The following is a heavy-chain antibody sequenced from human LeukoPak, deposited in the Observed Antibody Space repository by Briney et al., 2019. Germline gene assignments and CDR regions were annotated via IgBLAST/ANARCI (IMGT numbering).Heavy chain of an antibody. Sequence: PGRSLRLSCAASGFTFSSYGMHWVRQAPGKGLEWVTVIWYDGSNKYYADSVKGRFTISRDNSANTLYLHMNSLRAEDTAVYYCARDSGSHLFDYWGQGTLVTVSS. CDR2: IWYDGSNK. D-gene: IGHD1-26*01. CDR3: ARDSGSHLFDY. CDR1: GFTFSSYG. V-gene: IGHV3-33*01. J-gene: IGHJ4*02.